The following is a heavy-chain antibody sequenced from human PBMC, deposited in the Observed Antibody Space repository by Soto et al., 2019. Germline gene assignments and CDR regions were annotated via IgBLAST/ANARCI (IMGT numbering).Heavy chain of an antibody. CDR2: ISGSGGST. D-gene: IGHD3-10*01. CDR1: GFTFSSYA. Sequence: EVQLLESGGGLVQPGGSLRLSCAASGFTFSSYAMNWVRQAPGKGLEWVSVISGSGGSTYYADSVKGRFTISRDNSKNTLSQEMNSLRAEDKAVYYGARRGPGAYLEDWGQGTMVTVPS. V-gene: IGHV3-23*01. J-gene: IGHJ4*02. CDR3: ARRGPGAYLED.